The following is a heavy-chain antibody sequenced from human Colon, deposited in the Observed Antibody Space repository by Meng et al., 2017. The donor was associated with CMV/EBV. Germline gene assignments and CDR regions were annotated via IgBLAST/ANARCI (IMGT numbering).Heavy chain of an antibody. CDR2: ISGYNSNT. CDR3: ARGNCSSNSCYTATGMDV. D-gene: IGHD2-2*02. Sequence: ASVKVSCKASGYTFTDYGISWVRQAPGQGLEWMGWISGYNSNTDYAQKYQGRVTLTRDTSTTTAYTELKSLRSDDTAVYYCARGNCSSNSCYTATGMDVWGQGTTVTVSS. CDR1: GYTFTDYG. J-gene: IGHJ6*02. V-gene: IGHV1-18*01.